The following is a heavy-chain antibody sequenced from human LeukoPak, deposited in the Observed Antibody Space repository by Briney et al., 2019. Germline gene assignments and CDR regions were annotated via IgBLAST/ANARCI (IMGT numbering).Heavy chain of an antibody. V-gene: IGHV4-38-2*01. CDR2: IYHSGST. CDR1: GYSISSGYY. CDR3: ARHGYYYDSSGYYSYFDY. J-gene: IGHJ4*02. Sequence: PSETLSLTCAVSGYSISSGYYWGWIRQPPGKGLEWIGRIYHSGSTYYTPSLKSRVTISVDTFKNQFSLKLSSVTAADTAVYYCARHGYYYDSSGYYSYFDYWGQGTLVTVSS. D-gene: IGHD3-22*01.